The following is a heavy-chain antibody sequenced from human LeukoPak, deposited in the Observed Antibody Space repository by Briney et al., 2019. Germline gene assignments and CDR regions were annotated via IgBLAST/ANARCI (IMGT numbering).Heavy chain of an antibody. CDR2: IRYDGSDK. Sequence: GGSLRLSCAASGFTFRTYGMHWVRQAPGKGLEWVASIRYDGSDKYYADAVKGRFTISRDNSKNTLYLQMNSLRAEDTAVYYCARHAWDNLLTGGGYYFDYWGQGTLVTVSS. D-gene: IGHD3-9*01. J-gene: IGHJ4*02. CDR1: GFTFRTYG. CDR3: ARHAWDNLLTGGGYYFDY. V-gene: IGHV3-30*02.